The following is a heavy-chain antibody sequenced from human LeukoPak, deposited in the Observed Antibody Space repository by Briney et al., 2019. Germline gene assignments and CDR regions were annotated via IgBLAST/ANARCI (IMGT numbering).Heavy chain of an antibody. CDR1: GFTFSNYA. D-gene: IGHD6-13*01. Sequence: GGSLRLSCAASGFTFSNYAMSWVRQAPGKGLEWVSAISGSGGSTSYADSVKGRFTISRDNAKNSLYLQMNSLRAEDTAVYYCARDWLAAAGTFDYWGQGTLVTVSS. J-gene: IGHJ4*02. CDR2: ISGSGGST. CDR3: ARDWLAAAGTFDY. V-gene: IGHV3-23*01.